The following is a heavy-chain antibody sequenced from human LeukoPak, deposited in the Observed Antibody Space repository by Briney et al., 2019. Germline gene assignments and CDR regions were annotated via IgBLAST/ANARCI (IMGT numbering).Heavy chain of an antibody. Sequence: GGSLRLSCSASGFSFNTYGMHWVRQTPGKGLEWVAFIRDDGSIKHYADFLRGRFTISRDNSKNTLYLQMHGLTTEDTSIYYCAKDARQPINWFHSWGQGTLVTVSS. V-gene: IGHV3-30*02. CDR3: AKDARQPINWFHS. J-gene: IGHJ5*01. CDR2: IRDDGSIK. D-gene: IGHD6-13*01. CDR1: GFSFNTYG.